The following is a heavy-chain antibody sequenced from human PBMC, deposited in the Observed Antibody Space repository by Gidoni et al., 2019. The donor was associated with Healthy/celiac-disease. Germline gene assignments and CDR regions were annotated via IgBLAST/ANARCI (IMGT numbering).Heavy chain of an antibody. CDR2: IYYSGST. CDR3: ASGILRAFDI. J-gene: IGHJ3*02. Sequence: QLQLQESGPGLVKPSETLYLTCTVSGGSISSSSYSWGWIRQPPGKGLEWIGSIYYSGSTYYNPSLKSRVTISVDTSKNQFSLKLSSVTAADTAVYYCASGILRAFDIWGQGTMVTVSS. D-gene: IGHD1-26*01. V-gene: IGHV4-39*01. CDR1: GGSISSSSYS.